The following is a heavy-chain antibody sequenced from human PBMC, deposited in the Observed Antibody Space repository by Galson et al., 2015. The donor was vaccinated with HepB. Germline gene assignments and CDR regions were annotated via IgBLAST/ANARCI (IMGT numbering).Heavy chain of an antibody. Sequence: SLRLSCAASGFTFSNYGMHWVRQAPGKGLEWVAVISYDGSNKYYADSVKGRFTISRDNSKNTLYLEMNSLRAEDTAVYYCAKDSPPWEGSGCPNCDYCGPGTLVT. CDR1: GFTFSNYG. D-gene: IGHD6-19*01. V-gene: IGHV3-30*18. J-gene: IGHJ4*02. CDR2: ISYDGSNK. CDR3: AKDSPPWEGSGCPNCDY.